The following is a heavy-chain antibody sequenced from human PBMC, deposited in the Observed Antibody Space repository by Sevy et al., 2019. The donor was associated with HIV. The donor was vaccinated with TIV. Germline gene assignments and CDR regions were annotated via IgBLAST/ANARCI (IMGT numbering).Heavy chain of an antibody. CDR3: ATDVISGHEDY. CDR2: ISAYNGNT. V-gene: IGHV1-18*01. CDR1: GYPFTSYG. Sequence: ASVKVSCKASGYPFTSYGISWVRQAPGQGLEWMGWISAYNGNTNYAQKLQGRVTMTTDTSTSTAYMELRSLRSDDTAVYYCATDVISGHEDYWGQGTLVTVSS. D-gene: IGHD2-21*01. J-gene: IGHJ4*02.